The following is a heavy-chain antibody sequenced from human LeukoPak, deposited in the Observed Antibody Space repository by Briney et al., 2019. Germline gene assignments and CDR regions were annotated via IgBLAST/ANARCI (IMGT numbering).Heavy chain of an antibody. V-gene: IGHV3-21*01. CDR2: ISYRSSPI. J-gene: IGHJ4*02. CDR1: GFTFSNYW. CDR3: ARAYPPLRTAAAGDQ. Sequence: GGSLRLSCAASGFTFSNYWMHWVRQAPGKGLVWVSSISYRSSPIYYADSVKGRFTISRDNAKNSLYLQMDSLRAGDTAVYYCARAYPPLRTAAAGDQWGQGTLVTVSS. D-gene: IGHD6-13*01.